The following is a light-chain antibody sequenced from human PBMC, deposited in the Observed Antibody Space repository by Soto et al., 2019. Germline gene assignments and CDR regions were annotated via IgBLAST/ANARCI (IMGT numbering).Light chain of an antibody. J-gene: IGKJ4*01. CDR2: DAS. V-gene: IGKV3-11*01. CDR3: QQRSNWRGT. Sequence: EIVLTQSPVTLSLSPGERATLSCRASQSISKYLAWYQQKPGQAPRLLIYDASNRAAGTPARFSGSGSGTEFTLTISSLEPEDFAVYYCQQRSNWRGTFGGGTKVEIK. CDR1: QSISKY.